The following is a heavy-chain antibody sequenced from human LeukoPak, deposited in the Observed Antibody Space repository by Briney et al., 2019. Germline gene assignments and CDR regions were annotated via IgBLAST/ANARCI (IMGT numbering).Heavy chain of an antibody. CDR2: INYSGST. CDR1: GGSVNSTTYF. J-gene: IGHJ4*02. Sequence: PSETLSLTCTVSGGSVNSTTYFWSWIRQPPGKGLEWIASINYSGSTYYNPSLRSRVTISVDTSENQFSLKLSSGTAADTAVQDCARYVVYGSGKYYFDYWGQGTLVTVSS. D-gene: IGHD3-10*01. V-gene: IGHV4-39*01. CDR3: ARYVVYGSGKYYFDY.